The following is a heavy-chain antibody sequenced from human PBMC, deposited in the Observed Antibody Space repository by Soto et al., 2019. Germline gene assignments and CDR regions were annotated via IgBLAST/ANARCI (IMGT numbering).Heavy chain of an antibody. CDR3: AKGGGSYYRVSYFDY. CDR1: GFTFSSYA. J-gene: IGHJ4*02. D-gene: IGHD1-26*01. Sequence: PGGSLRLSCAASGFTFSSYAMSWVRQAPGKGLEWVSAISGSGGSTYYADSVKGRFTISRDNSKNTLYLQMNSLRAEDTAVYYCAKGGGSYYRVSYFDYWGQGTLVTVSS. V-gene: IGHV3-23*01. CDR2: ISGSGGST.